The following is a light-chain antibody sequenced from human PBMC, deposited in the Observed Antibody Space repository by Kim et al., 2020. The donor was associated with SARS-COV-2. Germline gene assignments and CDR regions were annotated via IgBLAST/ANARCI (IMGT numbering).Light chain of an antibody. Sequence: GPTVTITCQGDSLRTYYATWYQQKSGQAPVLVFYGKNKRPSGIPDRFSGSDSGNTASLTVTGAQAEDEADYYCQSRDSSGNYVIFGGGTQLTVL. V-gene: IGLV3-19*01. CDR3: QSRDSSGNYVI. CDR2: GKN. J-gene: IGLJ2*01. CDR1: SLRTYY.